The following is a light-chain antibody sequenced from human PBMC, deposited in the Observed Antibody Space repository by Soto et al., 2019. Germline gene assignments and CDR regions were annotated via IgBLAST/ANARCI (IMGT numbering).Light chain of an antibody. CDR3: QSYDSSLSGSV. V-gene: IGLV1-40*01. J-gene: IGLJ3*02. Sequence: QSVLTQPPSVSGPPGQRVTIPCTGTSSNIGAGYDVHWYQKLPGTAPKLHIYGNSNRPSGVPDRFSVSKSGTSASLAITGLQAEDEADYYCQSYDSSLSGSVFGGGTKLTVL. CDR1: SSNIGAGYD. CDR2: GNS.